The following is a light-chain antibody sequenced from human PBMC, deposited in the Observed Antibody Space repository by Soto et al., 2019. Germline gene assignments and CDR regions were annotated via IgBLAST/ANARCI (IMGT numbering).Light chain of an antibody. CDR1: SSDVGGYKY. Sequence: QSVLTQPPSASGPPGQSVTIFCTGTSSDVGGYKYVSWYQQHPGKVPKLMIYEVSKRPSGVPDRFSGSKSGNTASLTVSGLQAEDEADYYCSSYAGSNIDYVFGTGTKVTVL. CDR2: EVS. J-gene: IGLJ1*01. V-gene: IGLV2-8*01. CDR3: SSYAGSNIDYV.